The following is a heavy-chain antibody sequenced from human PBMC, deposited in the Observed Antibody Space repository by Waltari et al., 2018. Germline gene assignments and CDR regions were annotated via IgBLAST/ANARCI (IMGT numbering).Heavy chain of an antibody. J-gene: IGHJ4*02. CDR1: GASINNRTSL. V-gene: IGHV4-39*01. CDR3: ARLSLYYGGRELD. D-gene: IGHD4-17*01. CDR2: IYHTGTT. Sequence: QVQLQESGPGLVKPSETLSLTCTVSGASINNRTSLWGWIRQPPGQGLEWIGTIYHTGTTYFNPSLKSRFTVDTATSKNQFSLTLASTTATDTALYYCARLSLYYGGRELDWGQGIRVTVSS.